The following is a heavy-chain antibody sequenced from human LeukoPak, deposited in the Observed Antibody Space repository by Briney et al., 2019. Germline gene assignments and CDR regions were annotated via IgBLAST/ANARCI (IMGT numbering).Heavy chain of an antibody. Sequence: GGSLRLSCAASGFSGFTFSNYAMSWVRQAPGKGLEWVSVISGSSSYIYYADSVKGRFPISRDNAKNSLYLQMNSLRAEDTAVYYCARMDNWNYLGAFDIWGQGTMVTVSS. CDR2: ISGSSSYI. V-gene: IGHV3-21*01. CDR3: ARMDNWNYLGAFDI. D-gene: IGHD1-7*01. CDR1: GFSGFTFSNYA. J-gene: IGHJ3*02.